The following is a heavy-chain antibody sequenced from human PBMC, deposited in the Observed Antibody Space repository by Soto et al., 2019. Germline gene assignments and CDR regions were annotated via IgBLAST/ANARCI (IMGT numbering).Heavy chain of an antibody. J-gene: IGHJ3*02. V-gene: IGHV3-53*02. Sequence: EVQLVETGGGLIQPGGSLRLSCAASGFTVSSNYMSWVRQAPGKGLEWVSVIYSGGSTYYADSVKGRFTISRDNSKNTLYRQMNSLRAEDTAVYYCARGGDSSGWYGFDAFDIWGQGTMVTVSS. CDR2: IYSGGST. D-gene: IGHD6-19*01. CDR1: GFTVSSNY. CDR3: ARGGDSSGWYGFDAFDI.